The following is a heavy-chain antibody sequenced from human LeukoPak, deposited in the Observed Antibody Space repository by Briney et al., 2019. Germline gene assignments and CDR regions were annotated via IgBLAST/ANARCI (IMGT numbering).Heavy chain of an antibody. D-gene: IGHD3-22*01. J-gene: IGHJ5*02. Sequence: GGSLRLSCAASGFTFSSYGMNWVRQAPGKGLEWVSYISSSGSTIYYADSVKGRFTISRDNAKNSLYLQMNSLRAEDTAVYYCARGHPHYYDSSGYYYHWGQGTLVTVSS. CDR2: ISSSGSTI. V-gene: IGHV3-48*03. CDR3: ARGHPHYYDSSGYYYH. CDR1: GFTFSSYG.